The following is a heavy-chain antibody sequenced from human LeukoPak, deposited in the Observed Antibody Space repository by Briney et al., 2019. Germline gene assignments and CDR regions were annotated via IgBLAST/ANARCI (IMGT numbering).Heavy chain of an antibody. D-gene: IGHD3-3*01. CDR1: GFTFSSYS. CDR2: IKQDGSEK. J-gene: IGHJ6*02. CDR3: AGGPRAYYDFRSGYYSLALYSSFVYWGIDV. Sequence: GGSLRLSCAASGFTFSSYSMRWVRQAPGKGLEWVANIKQDGSEKYYVDSVKGRFSISRDNAKNTLFLQMNSLRDEDTAVYYCAGGPRAYYDFRSGYYSLALYSSFVYWGIDVWGQGTTVTVSS. V-gene: IGHV3-7*01.